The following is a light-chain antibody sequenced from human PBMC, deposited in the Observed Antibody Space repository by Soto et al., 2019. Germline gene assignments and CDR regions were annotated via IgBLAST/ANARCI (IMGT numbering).Light chain of an antibody. CDR1: QSIGNW. CDR3: QQYKTYPWT. J-gene: IGKJ1*01. V-gene: IGKV1-5*03. Sequence: TKQSASTESASISDRVTITCRASQSIGNWLAWYQQKPGRAPKLLIYEASTLESGVPSRFSGGGSGTDFTLTISGLQPDDFATYYCQQYKTYPWTFGQGTNVDI. CDR2: EAS.